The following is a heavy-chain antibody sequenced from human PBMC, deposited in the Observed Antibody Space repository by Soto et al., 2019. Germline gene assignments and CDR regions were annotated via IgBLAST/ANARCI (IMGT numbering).Heavy chain of an antibody. CDR3: ARDRDYDFWSGYYTSDP. Sequence: ASVKVSCEASGYTFTSCGISWVRQAPGQGLEWMGWISAYNGNTNYAQKLQGRVTMTTDTSTSTAYMELRSLRSDDTAVYYCARDRDYDFWSGYYTSDPWGQGTLVTVSS. J-gene: IGHJ5*02. CDR1: GYTFTSCG. V-gene: IGHV1-18*01. CDR2: ISAYNGNT. D-gene: IGHD3-3*01.